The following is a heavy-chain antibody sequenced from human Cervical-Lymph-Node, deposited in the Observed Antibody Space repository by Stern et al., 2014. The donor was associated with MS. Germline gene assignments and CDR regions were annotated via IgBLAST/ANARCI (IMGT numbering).Heavy chain of an antibody. CDR2: IYYSGST. Sequence: VQLVESGPGLVKPSQTLSLTCTVSGGSIRSGGYYWSWIRQHPGKGLEWIGYIYYSGSTYYNPSLKSRVTISVDTSKNQFSLKLSSVTAADTAVYYCAAELGGSYYFDYWGQGTLVTVSS. J-gene: IGHJ4*02. CDR3: AAELGGSYYFDY. D-gene: IGHD1-26*01. V-gene: IGHV4-31*03. CDR1: GGSIRSGGYY.